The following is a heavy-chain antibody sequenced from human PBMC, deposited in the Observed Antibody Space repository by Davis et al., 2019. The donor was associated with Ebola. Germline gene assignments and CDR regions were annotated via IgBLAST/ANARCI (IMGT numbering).Heavy chain of an antibody. J-gene: IGHJ6*02. D-gene: IGHD2-8*02. CDR1: GYSFTSHH. V-gene: IGHV1-46*01. CDR2: INPGGTSGNR. CDR3: AVHDCTGGICELWYYYGMDV. Sequence: ASVKVSCKASGYSFTSHHIHWVRQAPGQGLEWMGLINPGGTSGNRNYAQKFQGRVTITADESTSTAYMELSSLRSEDTAVYYCAVHDCTGGICELWYYYGMDVWGQGTTVTVSS.